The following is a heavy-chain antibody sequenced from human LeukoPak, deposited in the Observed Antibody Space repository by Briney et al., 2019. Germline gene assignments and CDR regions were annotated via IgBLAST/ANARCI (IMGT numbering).Heavy chain of an antibody. CDR1: GYSFIVYY. CDR3: ATLYGDYVTSDY. Sequence: ASVNVSCKASGYSFIVYYIHWVRQAPGQGLEGMGWINPSSGGTHYAQKFLGRVTMTRDTSISTAYMELSRLRSDDTAVYYCATLYGDYVTSDYWGRGTLVTVSS. CDR2: INPSSGGT. D-gene: IGHD4-17*01. J-gene: IGHJ4*02. V-gene: IGHV1-2*02.